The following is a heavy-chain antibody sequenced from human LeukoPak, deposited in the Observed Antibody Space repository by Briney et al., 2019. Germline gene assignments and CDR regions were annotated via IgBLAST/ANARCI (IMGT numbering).Heavy chain of an antibody. Sequence: SETLSLTCTVSGGSISSYYWSGIRQPPGKGLEWIGYIYYSGGTNYNPSLKSRVTISVDTSKNQFSLKLSSVTAADTAVYYCASLRDGYTRYDYWGQGTLVTVSS. V-gene: IGHV4-59*01. CDR2: IYYSGGT. J-gene: IGHJ4*02. D-gene: IGHD5-24*01. CDR1: GGSISSYY. CDR3: ASLRDGYTRYDY.